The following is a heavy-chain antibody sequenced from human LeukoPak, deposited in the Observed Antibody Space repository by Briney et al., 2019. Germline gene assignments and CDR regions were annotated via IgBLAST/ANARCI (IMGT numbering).Heavy chain of an antibody. CDR3: ASADSSAYPY. CDR1: GGSISSYY. Sequence: SETQSLTCTVSGGSISSYYWSWIRQPPGKGLEWIGYIYYSGSTNYNPSLKSRVTISVDTSKNQFSLKLSSVTAADTAVYYCASADSSAYPYWGQGTLVTVSS. CDR2: IYYSGST. V-gene: IGHV4-59*08. J-gene: IGHJ4*02. D-gene: IGHD3-22*01.